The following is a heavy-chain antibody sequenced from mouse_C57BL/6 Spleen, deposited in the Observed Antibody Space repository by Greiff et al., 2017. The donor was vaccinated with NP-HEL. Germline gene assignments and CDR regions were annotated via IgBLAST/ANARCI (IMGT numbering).Heavy chain of an antibody. V-gene: IGHV3-6*01. CDR2: ISYDGSN. CDR3: ASFITSMDY. CDR1: GYSITSCYY. Sequence: EVKLQESGPGLVKPSQSLSLTCSVTGYSITSCYYWNWIRQFPGNKLEWMGYISYDGSNNYNPSLKNRISITRDTSTNQFFLKLNSVTTEDTATYYCASFITSMDYWGQGTSVTVSS. J-gene: IGHJ4*01. D-gene: IGHD1-1*01.